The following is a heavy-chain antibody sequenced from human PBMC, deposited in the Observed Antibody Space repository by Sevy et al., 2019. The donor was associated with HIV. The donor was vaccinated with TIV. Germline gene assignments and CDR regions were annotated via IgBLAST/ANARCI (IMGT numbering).Heavy chain of an antibody. D-gene: IGHD3-10*01. J-gene: IGHJ4*02. CDR2: ISWNSGGI. Sequence: GGSLRLSCATSGFTFDDYTMHWVRQAPGKGLEWVSGISWNSGGIGYADSVKGRFTISRDNAKNSLYLQMNSLRAEDTALYYCAKDISGEGEDSYYFDYWGQGTQVTVSS. CDR3: AKDISGEGEDSYYFDY. CDR1: GFTFDDYT. V-gene: IGHV3-9*01.